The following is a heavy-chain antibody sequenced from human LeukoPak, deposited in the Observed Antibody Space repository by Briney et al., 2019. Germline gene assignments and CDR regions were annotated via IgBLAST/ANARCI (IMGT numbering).Heavy chain of an antibody. V-gene: IGHV3-7*03. CDR2: INRDGSEK. CDR3: ATYDSWSGYNIAY. D-gene: IGHD3-3*01. CDR1: GFTLSSRW. Sequence: GGSLRLSCVVSGFTLSSRWMMWVRQAPGEGLEWMTNINRDGSEKNYVDSVKGRFTITRDNAENSLYLQMNSLKVEDSAICYCATYDSWSGYNIAYWGQGTQVTVSS. J-gene: IGHJ4*02.